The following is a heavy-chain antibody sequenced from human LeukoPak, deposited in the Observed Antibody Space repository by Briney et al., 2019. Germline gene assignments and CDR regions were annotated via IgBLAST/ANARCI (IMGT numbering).Heavy chain of an antibody. V-gene: IGHV1-18*01. J-gene: IGHJ5*02. CDR1: GYTFTSYD. CDR2: ISTYNGNT. Sequence: ASVKVSCKASGYTFTSYDISWVRQAPGQGLEWMGWISTYNGNTNYAQKLQGRVTMTTDTITTTAYMELRSLRSDDAAVYYCARDHSGNWFDPWGQGTLVTVSS. D-gene: IGHD1-26*01. CDR3: ARDHSGNWFDP.